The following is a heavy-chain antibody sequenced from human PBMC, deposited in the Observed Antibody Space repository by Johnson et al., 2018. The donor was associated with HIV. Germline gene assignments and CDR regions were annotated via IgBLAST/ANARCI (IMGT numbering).Heavy chain of an antibody. CDR2: ISYDGSNK. J-gene: IGHJ3*02. V-gene: IGHV3-30*04. D-gene: IGHD1-26*01. CDR3: ARVRRSGTYYVDAFDM. Sequence: QVQLVESGGGGVQPGRSLRLSCVVSGVTFSTYVMHWVRQAPGKGLEWVAVISYDGSNKYYADSVKGRFTISRDNSKNTLYLQMNSLRAEDTAVYYCARVRRSGTYYVDAFDMWGQGTLVTVSS. CDR1: GVTFSTYV.